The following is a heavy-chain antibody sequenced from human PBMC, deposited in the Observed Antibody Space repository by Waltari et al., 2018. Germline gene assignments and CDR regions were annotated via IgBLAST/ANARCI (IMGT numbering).Heavy chain of an antibody. CDR2: IYHSGST. V-gene: IGHV4-38-2*01. CDR1: GYSISSGYY. D-gene: IGHD6-19*01. CDR3: ASDNNSSGSYWYFDL. Sequence: QVQLQESGPGLVKPSETLSLTCAVSGYSISSGYYWGWIRQPPGKGLEWIGSIYHSGSTYYNPSLKSRVTISVDTSKNQFSLKLSSVTAADTAVYYCASDNNSSGSYWYFDLWGRGTLVTVSS. J-gene: IGHJ2*01.